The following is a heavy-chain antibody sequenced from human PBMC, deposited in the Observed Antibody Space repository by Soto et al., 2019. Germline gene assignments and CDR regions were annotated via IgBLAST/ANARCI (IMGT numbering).Heavy chain of an antibody. CDR1: GYTFTSYG. CDR3: ARGADILNGYYTSGWFDP. Sequence: ASVKVSCKASGYTFTSYGISWVRQAPGQGLEWMGWISAYSSNTNYAQKLQGRLTMTTDTSTSTAYMELRSLRSDDTAVYYCARGADILNGYYTSGWFDPWGQGTMVTVYS. V-gene: IGHV1-18*01. J-gene: IGHJ5*02. CDR2: ISAYSSNT. D-gene: IGHD3-9*01.